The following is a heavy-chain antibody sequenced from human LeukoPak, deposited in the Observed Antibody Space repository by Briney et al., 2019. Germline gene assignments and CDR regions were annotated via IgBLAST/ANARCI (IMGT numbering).Heavy chain of an antibody. CDR3: ARVRTEGPTDWYFDL. J-gene: IGHJ2*01. Sequence: SETLSLTCTVSGGSVSSGSYYWSWIRQPPGKGLEWIGYIYYSGSTNYNPSLKSRVTISVDTSKNQFSLKLSSVTAADTAVYCCARVRTEGPTDWYFDLWGRGTLVTVSS. CDR2: IYYSGST. D-gene: IGHD1-14*01. V-gene: IGHV4-61*01. CDR1: GGSVSSGSYY.